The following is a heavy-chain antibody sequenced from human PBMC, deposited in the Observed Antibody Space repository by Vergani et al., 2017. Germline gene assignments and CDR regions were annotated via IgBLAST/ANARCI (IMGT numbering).Heavy chain of an antibody. D-gene: IGHD3-10*01. J-gene: IGHJ4*02. Sequence: QVQLQESGPGLVKPSQTLSLTCTVSGGSISSGGYYWSWIRQHPGKGLEWIGYIYYSGSTNYNPSLKSRVTISVDTSKNQFSLKLSSVTAADTAVYYCARDGDYYGSGKRNMFDYWGQGTLVTVSS. CDR2: IYYSGST. V-gene: IGHV4-61*08. CDR3: ARDGDYYGSGKRNMFDY. CDR1: GGSISSGGYY.